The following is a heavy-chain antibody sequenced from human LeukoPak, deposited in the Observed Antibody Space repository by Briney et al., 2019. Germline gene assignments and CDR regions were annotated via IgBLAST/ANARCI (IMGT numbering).Heavy chain of an antibody. D-gene: IGHD2-8*02. CDR3: ANPINPRWSWARGNDY. V-gene: IGHV3-23*01. J-gene: IGHJ4*02. Sequence: PGGSLRLSCAASRFTLNTYAMSWVRQAPGKGLEWVSAISGSGGTTSYADSVKGRFTISRDNSKNTLYLQMNSLRAEDTALYYCANPINPRWSWARGNDYWGQGTLVTVSS. CDR1: RFTLNTYA. CDR2: ISGSGGTT.